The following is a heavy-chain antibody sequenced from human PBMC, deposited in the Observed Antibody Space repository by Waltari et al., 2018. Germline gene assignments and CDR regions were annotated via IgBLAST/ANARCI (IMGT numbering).Heavy chain of an antibody. CDR2: IYNSEYT. CDR1: GDSVSNYY. J-gene: IGHJ4*02. V-gene: IGHV4-59*08. Sequence: QVQLQESGPGLVKPSEPLSPTCTVSGDSVSNYYWSWIRQPPGKGREWIGYIYNSEYTNYNPSLKSRVTISADTSTNQFSLKLRFVTAADTAVYYCARHSPSDDWGQGTLVTISS. CDR3: ARHSPSDD.